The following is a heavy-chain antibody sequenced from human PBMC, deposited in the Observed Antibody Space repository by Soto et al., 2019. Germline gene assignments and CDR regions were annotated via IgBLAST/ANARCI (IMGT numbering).Heavy chain of an antibody. CDR1: VFIFDDFA. J-gene: IGHJ4*02. V-gene: IGHV3-9*01. CDR3: ARDTDSDTWNDPFDY. Sequence: DVQLVESGGGLVQPGRSLRLSCAASVFIFDDFAMHWVRQAPGKGLEWVSGISWNSGSTDYAASVKGRFIISRDNARNSLYLQMNSLRPEDTALYYCARDTDSDTWNDPFDYWGQGALVIVS. D-gene: IGHD1-1*01. CDR2: ISWNSGST.